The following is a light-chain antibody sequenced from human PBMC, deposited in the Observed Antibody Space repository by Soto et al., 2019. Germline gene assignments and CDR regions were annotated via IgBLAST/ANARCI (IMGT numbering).Light chain of an antibody. CDR2: GTS. J-gene: IGKJ2*03. CDR1: QSVNSNY. Sequence: EIVLTQSPGTLSLSPGERVTLSCRASQSVNSNYLAWYQQKPGQAPRLLIYGTSSRATGIPYRFSGSGSGTDFTLTISRLETEDFAVYYCQQYVDGNSPRYSFGQGTKLEIK. CDR3: QQYVDGNSPRYS. V-gene: IGKV3-20*01.